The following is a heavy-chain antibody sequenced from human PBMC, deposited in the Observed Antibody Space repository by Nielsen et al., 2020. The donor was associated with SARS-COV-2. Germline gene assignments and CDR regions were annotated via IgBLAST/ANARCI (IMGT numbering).Heavy chain of an antibody. CDR1: GFTVSSNY. V-gene: IGHV3-66*01. Sequence: GESLKISCAASGFTVSSNYMSRVRQAPGKGLEWVSVIYSGGSTYYADSVKGRFTISRDNSKNTLYLQMNSLRAEDTAVYYCARGDIAVAGTNWFDPWGQGTLVTVSS. J-gene: IGHJ5*02. D-gene: IGHD6-19*01. CDR2: IYSGGST. CDR3: ARGDIAVAGTNWFDP.